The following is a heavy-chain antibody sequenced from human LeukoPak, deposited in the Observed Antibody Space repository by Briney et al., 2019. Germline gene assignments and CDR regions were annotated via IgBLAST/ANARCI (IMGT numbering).Heavy chain of an antibody. Sequence: GGSLRLSCAASGFTFSSYSMNWVRQAPGKGLEWVSSISSSSSYIYYADSVKGRFTISRDNAKNSLYLQMNSLRAKDTAVYYCARDTYDFSSGTTTNWFDPWGQGTLVTVSS. CDR3: ARDTYDFSSGTTTNWFDP. CDR2: ISSSSSYI. D-gene: IGHD3-3*01. J-gene: IGHJ5*02. CDR1: GFTFSSYS. V-gene: IGHV3-21*01.